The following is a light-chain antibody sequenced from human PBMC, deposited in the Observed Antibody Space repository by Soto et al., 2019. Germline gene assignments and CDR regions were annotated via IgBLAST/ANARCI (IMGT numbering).Light chain of an antibody. Sequence: IALTQSPVTLSLSPGERATLSCRASQSISNSLVWYQHKPGQAPRLLVYDASNRATDIPARFSGSGSGTDFTLTISSLEPEDFAVYYCQQRHNWPITFGQGTRLEIK. J-gene: IGKJ5*01. V-gene: IGKV3-11*01. CDR1: QSISNS. CDR3: QQRHNWPIT. CDR2: DAS.